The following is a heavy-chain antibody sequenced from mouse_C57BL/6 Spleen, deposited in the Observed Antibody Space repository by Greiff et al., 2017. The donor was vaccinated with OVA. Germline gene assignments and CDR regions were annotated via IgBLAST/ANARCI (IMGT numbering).Heavy chain of an antibody. CDR1: GFTFSSYA. Sequence: EVKVEESGGGLVKPGGSLKLSCAASGFTFSSYAMSWVRQTPEKRLEWVATISDGGSYTYYPDNVKGRFPISRDNAKNNLYLQMSHLKSEDTAMYYGARALYDYDEGYAMDYWGQGTSVTVSS. CDR2: ISDGGSYT. V-gene: IGHV5-4*03. J-gene: IGHJ4*01. CDR3: ARALYDYDEGYAMDY. D-gene: IGHD2-4*01.